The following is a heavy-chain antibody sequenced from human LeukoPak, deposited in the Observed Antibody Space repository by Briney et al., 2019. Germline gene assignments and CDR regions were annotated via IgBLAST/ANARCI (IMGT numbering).Heavy chain of an antibody. Sequence: KTSETLSLTCAVYGGSFSGYYWSWIRQPPGKGLEWIGEINRSGSTNYNPSLKSRVTISVDTSKNQFSLKLSSVTAADTAVYYCARSVSRRTLDYWGQGTLVTVSS. V-gene: IGHV4-34*01. CDR1: GGSFSGYY. CDR3: ARSVSRRTLDY. D-gene: IGHD5/OR15-5a*01. J-gene: IGHJ4*02. CDR2: INRSGST.